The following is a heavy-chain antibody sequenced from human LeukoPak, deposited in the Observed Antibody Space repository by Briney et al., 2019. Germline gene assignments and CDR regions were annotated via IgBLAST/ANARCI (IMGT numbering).Heavy chain of an antibody. CDR3: ARPLARYDGDSSGYYYAVYYYGMDV. J-gene: IGHJ6*02. V-gene: IGHV3-30-3*01. CDR1: GFTFSSYA. Sequence: PGRSLRLSCAASGFTFSSYAMHWVRQAPGKGLGWVAVISYDGSNKYYADSVKGRFTISRDNSKNTLYLQMNSLRAEDTAVYYCARPLARYDGDSSGYYYAVYYYGMDVWGQGTTVTVSS. CDR2: ISYDGSNK. D-gene: IGHD3-22*01.